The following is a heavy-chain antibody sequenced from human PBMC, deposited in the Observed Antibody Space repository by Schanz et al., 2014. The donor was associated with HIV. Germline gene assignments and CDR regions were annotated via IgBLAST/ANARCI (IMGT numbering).Heavy chain of an antibody. V-gene: IGHV3-NL1*01. CDR2: ISGSGVST. J-gene: IGHJ6*02. Sequence: QVQLVESGGGVVQPGRSLRLSCAASGFTFSSYGMYWVRQAPGKGLEWVSSISGSGVSTFYAGSVKGRFTISRDNSKNTMYLKMNSLRVDDTAVYYCAKDRNYYDNRYLGKGNYYYYYGMDVWGQGTTVTVSS. D-gene: IGHD3-22*01. CDR1: GFTFSSYG. CDR3: AKDRNYYDNRYLGKGNYYYYYGMDV.